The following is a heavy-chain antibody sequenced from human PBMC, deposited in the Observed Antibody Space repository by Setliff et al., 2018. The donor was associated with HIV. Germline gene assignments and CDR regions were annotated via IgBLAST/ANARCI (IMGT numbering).Heavy chain of an antibody. Sequence: GGSLRLSCSASGFLFNRYSLNWVRQAPGRGPEWVASISNSSRYYWVKARYGDSVRGRFTISGDYAKNSVYLQMNSLRVEDSAVYYCARHDVVRGAIDNWGQGTLVTVSS. CDR3: ARHDVVRGAIDN. D-gene: IGHD3-10*01. CDR2: ISNSSRYY. V-gene: IGHV3-21*01. CDR1: GFLFNRYS. J-gene: IGHJ4*02.